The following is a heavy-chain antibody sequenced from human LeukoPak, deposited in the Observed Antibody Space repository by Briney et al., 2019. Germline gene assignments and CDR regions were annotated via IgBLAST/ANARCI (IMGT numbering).Heavy chain of an antibody. CDR2: ISASGGTT. V-gene: IGHV3-23*01. J-gene: IGHJ4*02. CDR3: AKDREIVPAARDH. D-gene: IGHD2-2*01. Sequence: PGGCLTLSCAASGFTFSDYAMTWVRQAPGKGLEWVSGISASGGTTFYAESVKGRFTLSRDNSKSSLHLQMNTLRVEDTAIYFCAKDREIVPAARDHWGQGTLVTVSS. CDR1: GFTFSDYA.